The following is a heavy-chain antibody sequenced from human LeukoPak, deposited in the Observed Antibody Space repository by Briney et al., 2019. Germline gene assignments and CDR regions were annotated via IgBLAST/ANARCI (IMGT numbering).Heavy chain of an antibody. CDR1: GGSISSYY. V-gene: IGHV4-59*01. Sequence: SETLSLTCTVSGGSISSYYWSWIRQPPGKGLEWIGYIYYSGSTNYTPSLKSRVTISVDTSKNQFSLKLSSVTAADTAVYYCARSLRYMDVWGKGTTVTVSS. CDR3: ARSLRYMDV. J-gene: IGHJ6*03. CDR2: IYYSGST.